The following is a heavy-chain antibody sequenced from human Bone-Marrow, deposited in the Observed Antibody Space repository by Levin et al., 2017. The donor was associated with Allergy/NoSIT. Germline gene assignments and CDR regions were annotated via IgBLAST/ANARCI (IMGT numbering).Heavy chain of an antibody. CDR1: GFTCSSYG. CDR3: ARDCGRGDYSDF. J-gene: IGHJ4*02. V-gene: IGHV3-33*01. Sequence: PGESLKISCAASGFTCSSYGMHWVRQAPGKGLEWVAVIWFDGSEKFYADSVKGRFTISRDNSKNTLYLQMNSLRVDDTAVYYCARDCGRGDYSDFWGQGTLVTVSS. D-gene: IGHD4-11*01. CDR2: IWFDGSEK.